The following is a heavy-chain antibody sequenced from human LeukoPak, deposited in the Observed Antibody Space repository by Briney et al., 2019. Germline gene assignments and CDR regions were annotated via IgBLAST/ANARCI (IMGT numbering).Heavy chain of an antibody. CDR3: AREHPYYYDSSGTALMAEIKYYFDY. CDR1: GFTVSSNS. J-gene: IGHJ4*02. D-gene: IGHD3-22*01. Sequence: GGSLRFSCTVSGFTVSSNSMSWVRQAPGKGLEWVSFIYSDNTHHSDSVKGRFTISRDNSKNTMYLQMNSLRAEDTGVYYCAREHPYYYDSSGTALMAEIKYYFDYWGQGTLVTVSS. V-gene: IGHV3-53*01. CDR2: IYSDNT.